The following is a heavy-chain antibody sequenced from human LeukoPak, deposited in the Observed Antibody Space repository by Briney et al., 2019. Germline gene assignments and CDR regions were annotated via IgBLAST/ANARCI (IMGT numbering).Heavy chain of an antibody. V-gene: IGHV7-4-1*02. D-gene: IGHD3-10*01. CDR2: INTNTGNP. CDR3: ARDPITMVRGANEPYWFDP. Sequence: ASVKVSCKASGYTFTSYAMNWVRQAPGQGLEWMGWINTNTGNPTYAQGFTGRFVFSLDTSVSTAYLQISSLKAEDTAVYYCARDPITMVRGANEPYWFDPWGQGTLVTVSS. CDR1: GYTFTSYA. J-gene: IGHJ5*02.